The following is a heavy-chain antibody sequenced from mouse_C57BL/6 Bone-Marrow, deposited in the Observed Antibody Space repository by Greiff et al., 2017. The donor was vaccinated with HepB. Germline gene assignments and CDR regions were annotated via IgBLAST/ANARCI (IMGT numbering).Heavy chain of an antibody. CDR1: GFTFSSYA. J-gene: IGHJ3*01. V-gene: IGHV5-4*03. CDR3: ARHLSAY. CDR2: ISDGGSYT. Sequence: EVKLMESGGGLVKPGGSLKLSCAASGFTFSSYAMSWVRQTPEKRLEWVATISDGGSYTYYPDNVKGRFTISRDNAKNILYLQMSHLKSEDTAMYYCARHLSAYWGQGTLVTVSA.